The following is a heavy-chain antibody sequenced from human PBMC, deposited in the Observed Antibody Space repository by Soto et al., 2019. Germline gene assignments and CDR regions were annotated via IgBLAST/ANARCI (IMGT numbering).Heavy chain of an antibody. V-gene: IGHV4-31*03. Sequence: QVQLQESGPGLVKPSQTLSLTCTVSGGSISSGGYYWSWIRQHPGKGLEWIGYIYYSGSTYYNPSLKSRVTIAVDTSKNQCSLKLSSVTAADTAVYYCARVGREVGGPYFDYWGQGTLVTVSS. CDR1: GGSISSGGYY. CDR3: ARVGREVGGPYFDY. J-gene: IGHJ4*02. D-gene: IGHD3-16*01. CDR2: IYYSGST.